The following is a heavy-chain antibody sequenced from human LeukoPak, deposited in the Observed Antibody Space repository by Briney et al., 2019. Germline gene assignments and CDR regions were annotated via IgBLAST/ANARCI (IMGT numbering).Heavy chain of an antibody. V-gene: IGHV3-23*01. CDR1: GFTFKNYV. J-gene: IGHJ4*02. Sequence: PGGSLRLSCVGSGFTFKNYVMSWVRQPPGKGLEWVSSISESGAPLYVDSVKGRFAISRDISRSTLFLQLSGLRVEDTAVYYCAILHGSGSRGGGSGFWGQGTQVNVSA. CDR3: AILHGSGSRGGGSGF. CDR2: ISESGAP. D-gene: IGHD3-10*01.